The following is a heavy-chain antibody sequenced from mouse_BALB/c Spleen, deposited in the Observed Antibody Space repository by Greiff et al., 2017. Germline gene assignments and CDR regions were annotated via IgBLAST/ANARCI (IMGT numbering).Heavy chain of an antibody. CDR1: GFTFTDYY. J-gene: IGHJ2*01. CDR2: IRNKANGYTT. D-gene: IGHD2-2*01. Sequence: DVQLVESGGGLVQPGGSLRLSCATSGFTFTDYYMSWVRQPPGKALEWLGFIRNKANGYTTEYSASVKGRFTISRDNSQSILYLQMNTLRAEDSATYYCARDYGYDYWGQGTTLTVSS. CDR3: ARDYGYDY. V-gene: IGHV7-3*02.